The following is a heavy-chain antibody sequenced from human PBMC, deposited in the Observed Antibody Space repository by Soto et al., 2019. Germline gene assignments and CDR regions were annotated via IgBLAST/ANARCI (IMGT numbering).Heavy chain of an antibody. V-gene: IGHV1-2*02. CDR2: IGPESGAT. J-gene: IGHJ4*02. D-gene: IGHD1-26*01. CDR1: GYTFTGHY. Sequence: QVQLVQSGAEVKKPGASVKVSCKASGYTFTGHYIHWVRQAPEQGPEWMGEIGPESGATRYAQRFQGRVTMTRDMSINTVYMELDKLSPDDTAVYYCGRGRSGQIVVFYWGQGTPVTVSS. CDR3: GRGRSGQIVVFY.